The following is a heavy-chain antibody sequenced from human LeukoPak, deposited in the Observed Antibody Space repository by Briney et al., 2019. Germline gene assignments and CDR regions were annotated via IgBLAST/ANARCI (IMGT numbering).Heavy chain of an antibody. J-gene: IGHJ4*02. D-gene: IGHD2-2*01. V-gene: IGHV3-20*04. Sequence: GGSLRFSCTASGFAFDEHGMSWVRQVPGKGLEWVSGINWSGGSTGYADPLRGRFTISRDNAKNSLYLQMDSLRAEDTALYYCARAPITSPFYFDYWGQGTLVTVSS. CDR3: ARAPITSPFYFDY. CDR1: GFAFDEHG. CDR2: INWSGGST.